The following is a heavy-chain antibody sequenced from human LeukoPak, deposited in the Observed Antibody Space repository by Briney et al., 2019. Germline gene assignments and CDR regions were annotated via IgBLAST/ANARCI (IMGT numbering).Heavy chain of an antibody. J-gene: IGHJ4*02. D-gene: IGHD4-23*01. CDR1: GGTFSSYA. CDR2: IIPILGIA. V-gene: IGHV1-69*04. Sequence: ASVKVSCKASGGTFSSYAISWVRQAPGQGLEWMGRIIPILGIANYAQKFQGRVTITADKSTSTAYMELSSLRSEDTAVYYCATDGGTSRRYFDYWGQGTLGTVSS. CDR3: ATDGGTSRRYFDY.